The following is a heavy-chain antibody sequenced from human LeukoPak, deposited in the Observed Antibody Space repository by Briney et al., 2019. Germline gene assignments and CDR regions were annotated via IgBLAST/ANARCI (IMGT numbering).Heavy chain of an antibody. V-gene: IGHV1-2*02. CDR3: ARGYYDSSDFEYLQH. J-gene: IGHJ1*01. CDR2: INPNSGDT. Sequence: ASVKVSCKASGYSFTGYYMHWVRQAPGQGLEWMGWINPNSGDTNFARKFQGRVTMTRDTSISTVYMELRRLRSDDTAVFYCARGYYDSSDFEYLQHWGQGTLVTVSS. D-gene: IGHD3-22*01. CDR1: GYSFTGYY.